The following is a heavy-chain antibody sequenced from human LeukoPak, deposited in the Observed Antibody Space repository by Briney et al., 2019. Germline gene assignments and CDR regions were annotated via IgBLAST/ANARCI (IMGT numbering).Heavy chain of an antibody. Sequence: PGGSLRLSCAASGFTLNTYAMSWVRQAPGKGLEWVAVITGSSDTTYYADSVKGRFTISRDSSKNTLYLQMNSLRADDTAVYYCAKASWGGDYYFYYGLDVWGQGTTVTVSS. CDR3: AKASWGGDYYFYYGLDV. CDR1: GFTLNTYA. CDR2: ITGSSDTT. J-gene: IGHJ6*02. V-gene: IGHV3-23*01. D-gene: IGHD7-27*01.